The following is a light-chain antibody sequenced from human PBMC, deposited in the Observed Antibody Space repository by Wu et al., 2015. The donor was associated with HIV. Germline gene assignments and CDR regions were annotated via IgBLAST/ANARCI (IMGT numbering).Light chain of an antibody. CDR1: QDIDTW. J-gene: IGKJ2*01. V-gene: IGKV1-5*03. Sequence: DIQMTQSPSTLSASVGDIVTITCRASQDIDTWLAWYQQKPGKAPKLLIQKASSLQSGVSSRFSATGSGTEFTLTISSLQPDDCATYYCQHYNSYPYIFGQGTKLDIK. CDR2: KAS. CDR3: QHYNSYPYI.